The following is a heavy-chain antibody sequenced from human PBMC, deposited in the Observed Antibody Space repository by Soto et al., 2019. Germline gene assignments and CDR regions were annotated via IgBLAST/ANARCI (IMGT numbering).Heavy chain of an antibody. CDR3: ASDTRDGENRDGMDV. J-gene: IGHJ6*02. V-gene: IGHV3-33*01. D-gene: IGHD4-17*01. Sequence: QVQLVESGGGVVQPGRSLRLSCAASGFTFSSYGMHWVRQAPGKGLEWVAVIWYDGSNKYYADSVKGRFTISRDNSKNTLYLQMNSLRAEDTAVYYCASDTRDGENRDGMDVWGQGTTVTVSS. CDR1: GFTFSSYG. CDR2: IWYDGSNK.